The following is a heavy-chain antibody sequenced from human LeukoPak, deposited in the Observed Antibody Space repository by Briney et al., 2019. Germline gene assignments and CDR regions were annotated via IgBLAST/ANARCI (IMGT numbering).Heavy chain of an antibody. D-gene: IGHD2-21*02. J-gene: IGHJ4*02. CDR1: GFTFNIFD. Sequence: GGSLRLSCAASGFTFNIFDMHWVRQAPEKGLDWVAFLKYDGGIKDYADFVKDRFTISRDNSKNTLYLQLNSLRVEDTAVYYCARDRGDKNFDYWGQGTMVTVSS. CDR2: LKYDGGIK. CDR3: ARDRGDKNFDY. V-gene: IGHV3-30*02.